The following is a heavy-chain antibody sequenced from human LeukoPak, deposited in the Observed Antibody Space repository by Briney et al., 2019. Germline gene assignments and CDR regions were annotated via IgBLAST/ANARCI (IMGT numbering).Heavy chain of an antibody. J-gene: IGHJ6*03. CDR1: SGSIFTSNW. CDR3: ARGEGYYYYYMGV. V-gene: IGHV4-4*02. Sequence: PSETLSLTCAVSSGSIFTSNWWSWVRQPPGKGLEWIGQIFHSGSTNYNPSLKSRVTISVDTSKNQFSLKLSSVTAADTAVYYCARGEGYYYYYMGVWGKGTTVTVSS. CDR2: IFHSGST.